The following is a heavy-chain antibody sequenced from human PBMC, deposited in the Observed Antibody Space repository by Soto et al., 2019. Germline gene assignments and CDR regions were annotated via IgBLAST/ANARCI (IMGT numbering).Heavy chain of an antibody. V-gene: IGHV3-33*01. CDR1: GFIFSNYG. CDR3: AREGEHYYDSSGYFDY. J-gene: IGHJ4*02. Sequence: GGSLRLSCAASGFIFSNYGIHWVRQAPGKGLEWVALIWYDGSNKYYADSVKGRFIVSRDNTNNTVYLQLNSLTADDTAVYYCAREGEHYYDSSGYFDYWGQGTLVTVSS. D-gene: IGHD3-22*01. CDR2: IWYDGSNK.